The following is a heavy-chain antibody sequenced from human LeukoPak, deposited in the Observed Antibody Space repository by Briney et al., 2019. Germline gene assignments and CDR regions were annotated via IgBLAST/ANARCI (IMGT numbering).Heavy chain of an antibody. Sequence: GSLRLSCAASGFTFSSYGMYWVRQAPGKGLEWVSYISGSSSTIYYADSVRGRLTISRDNAKNSLYLQMNSLRVEDTAVYYCARDSGAILGDYWGQGTLVTVSS. J-gene: IGHJ4*02. CDR2: ISGSSSTI. CDR1: GFTFSSYG. D-gene: IGHD2-8*02. CDR3: ARDSGAILGDY. V-gene: IGHV3-48*01.